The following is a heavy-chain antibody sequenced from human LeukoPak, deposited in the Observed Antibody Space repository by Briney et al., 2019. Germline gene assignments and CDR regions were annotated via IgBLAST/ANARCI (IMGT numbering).Heavy chain of an antibody. D-gene: IGHD3-22*01. J-gene: IGHJ4*02. CDR1: GYTFISYG. V-gene: IGHV1-18*01. CDR2: ISAYNGNT. CDR3: ASGGYYSSTDY. Sequence: ASVTVSCKASGYTFISYGISWVRQAPGQGLEWMGWISAYNGNTNYAQKLQGRVTMTTDTSTSTAYMELSSLRSEDTAVYYCASGGYYSSTDYWGQGTLVTVSS.